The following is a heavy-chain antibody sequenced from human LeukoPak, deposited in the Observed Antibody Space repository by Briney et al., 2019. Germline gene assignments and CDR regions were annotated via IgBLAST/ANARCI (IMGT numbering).Heavy chain of an antibody. Sequence: PSETLSLTCTVSGGSISSYYWSWIRQPPGKGLEWIGYISYSGSTNFNPYLESRVTISVDTSKNQFSLKLSSVTAADTAVYYCAREGTAGTNLNWFDPWGQGTLVTVSS. CDR1: GGSISSYY. J-gene: IGHJ5*02. CDR3: AREGTAGTNLNWFDP. CDR2: ISYSGST. V-gene: IGHV4-59*01. D-gene: IGHD1-1*01.